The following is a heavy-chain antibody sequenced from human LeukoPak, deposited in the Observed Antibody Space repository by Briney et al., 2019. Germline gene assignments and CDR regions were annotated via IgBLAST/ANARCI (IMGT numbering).Heavy chain of an antibody. D-gene: IGHD3-22*01. CDR2: IYYSGST. Sequence: SETLSLTCTVSGGSVSSSSYYWSWIRQPPGKGLEWIGYIYYSGSTNYNPSLKSRVTISVDTSKNQFSLKLSSVTAADTAVYYCARVHYDSSGYNFDYWGRGTLVTVSS. J-gene: IGHJ4*02. CDR3: ARVHYDSSGYNFDY. CDR1: GGSVSSSSYY. V-gene: IGHV4-61*01.